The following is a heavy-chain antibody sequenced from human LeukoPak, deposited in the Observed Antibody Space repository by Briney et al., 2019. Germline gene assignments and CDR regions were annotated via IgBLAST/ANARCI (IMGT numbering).Heavy chain of an antibody. V-gene: IGHV1-69*13. J-gene: IGHJ5*02. D-gene: IGHD2-21*02. Sequence: ASVKVSCKASGGTFSIYAISWVRQAPGQGLEWMGGIIPIFGTANYAQKFQGRVTITADESTSTAYMELSSLRSEDTAVYYCASWPFGGDEWFDPWGQGTLVTVSS. CDR2: IIPIFGTA. CDR3: ASWPFGGDEWFDP. CDR1: GGTFSIYA.